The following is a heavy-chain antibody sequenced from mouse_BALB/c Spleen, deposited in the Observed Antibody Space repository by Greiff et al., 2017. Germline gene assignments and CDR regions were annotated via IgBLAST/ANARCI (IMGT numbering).Heavy chain of an antibody. CDR1: GFTFSSYY. D-gene: IGHD1-1*01. Sequence: EVMLVESGGGLVKLGGSLKLSCAASGFTFSSYYMSWVRQTPEKRLELVAAINSNGGSTYYPDTVKGRFTISRDNAKNTLYLQMSSLKSEDTALYYCARQGRYYGSSPFDYWGQGTTLTVSS. V-gene: IGHV5-6-2*01. CDR3: ARQGRYYGSSPFDY. J-gene: IGHJ2*01. CDR2: INSNGGST.